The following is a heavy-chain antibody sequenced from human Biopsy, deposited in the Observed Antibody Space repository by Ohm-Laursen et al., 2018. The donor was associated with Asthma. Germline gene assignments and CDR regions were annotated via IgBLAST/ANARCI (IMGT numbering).Heavy chain of an antibody. CDR2: ISYDGTNT. CDR1: GFMFSDYV. J-gene: IGHJ4*02. CDR3: AREGVAGTHIED. V-gene: IGHV3-30-3*01. Sequence: SLRLSCAASGFMFSDYVFHWVRQAPGKGLEWVAIISYDGTNTYYADSVKGRLTISRDNSKNTLYLQMNSLTAEDTAVYYCAREGVAGTHIEDWGQGTLATVSS. D-gene: IGHD6-19*01.